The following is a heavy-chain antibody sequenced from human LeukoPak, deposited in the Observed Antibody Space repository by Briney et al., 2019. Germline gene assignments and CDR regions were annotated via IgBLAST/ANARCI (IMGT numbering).Heavy chain of an antibody. D-gene: IGHD3-22*01. V-gene: IGHV4-31*03. CDR2: IYYSGST. Sequence: SQTPSLTCTVSGGSISSGGYYWSWIRQHPGKGLEWIGYIYYSGSTYYNPSLKSRVTISVDTSKNQFSLKLSSVTAADTAVYYCARDIHDSSGYYFDYWGQGTLVTVSS. CDR1: GGSISSGGYY. CDR3: ARDIHDSSGYYFDY. J-gene: IGHJ4*02.